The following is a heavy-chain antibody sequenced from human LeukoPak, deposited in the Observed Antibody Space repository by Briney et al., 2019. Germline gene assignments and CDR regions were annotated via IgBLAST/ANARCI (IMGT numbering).Heavy chain of an antibody. Sequence: PSETLSLTCAVSGYSISIGYYWGWIRQPPGKGLEWIGRVYHSGSTYYNPSLKSRVTLSMDTSKNQFSLKLNSATAADTAAYYCARHAFFDSTGYYYYFDHWGQGSLVTVSS. CDR3: ARHAFFDSTGYYYYFDH. V-gene: IGHV4-38-2*01. D-gene: IGHD3-22*01. J-gene: IGHJ4*02. CDR1: GYSISIGYY. CDR2: VYHSGST.